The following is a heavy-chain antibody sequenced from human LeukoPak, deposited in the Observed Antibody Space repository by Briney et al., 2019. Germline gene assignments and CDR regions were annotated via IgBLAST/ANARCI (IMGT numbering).Heavy chain of an antibody. CDR3: ARGIPNAFDI. V-gene: IGHV4-59*01. CDR2: IFYSGSS. CDR1: GVSISSYY. Sequence: SETLSLTCTVSGVSISSYYWSWIRQPPGKGLGWIGYIFYSGSSNYNPSLKSRVTISVDSSKNQFSLKLSSVTAADTAVYYCARGIPNAFDIWGQGTMVTVSS. J-gene: IGHJ3*02.